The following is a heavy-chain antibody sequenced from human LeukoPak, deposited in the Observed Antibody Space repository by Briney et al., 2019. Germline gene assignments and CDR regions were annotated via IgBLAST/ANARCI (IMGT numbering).Heavy chain of an antibody. V-gene: IGHV4-39*07. J-gene: IGHJ4*02. D-gene: IGHD6-25*01. CDR2: MYYSGST. CDR1: GGSISSISYY. CDR3: ARATRAARHFDY. Sequence: PSETLSLTCTVSGGSISSISYYWGWIRQPPGKGLEWIVSMYYSGSTYNNPSLKSRVTISVDTSKKQFSLMLSSVTAADTAVYYCARATRAARHFDYWGQGTLVTVSS.